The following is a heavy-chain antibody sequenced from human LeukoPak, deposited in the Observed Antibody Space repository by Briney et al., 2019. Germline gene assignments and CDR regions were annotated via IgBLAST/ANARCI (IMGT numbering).Heavy chain of an antibody. CDR3: AKTAPVVVVTAHHAFDI. CDR2: IYYSGSF. V-gene: IGHV4-39*01. Sequence: SDTLSLTCTVSGGSISNNSCYWGWIRQAPGKGLEWIGSIYYSGSFYYSPSLKSRVTVSVDTSKNQFFLNLRTVTAADTAVYYCAKTAPVVVVTAHHAFDIWGQGTMVTVSS. D-gene: IGHD2-21*02. J-gene: IGHJ3*02. CDR1: GGSISNNSCY.